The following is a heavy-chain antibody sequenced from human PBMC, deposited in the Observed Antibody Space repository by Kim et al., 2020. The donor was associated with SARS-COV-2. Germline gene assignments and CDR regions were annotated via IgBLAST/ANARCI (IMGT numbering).Heavy chain of an antibody. Sequence: GESLKISCKGSGYSFTSYWIGWVRQMPGKGLEWMGIIYPGDSDTRYSPSFQGQVTISADKSISTAYLQWSSLKASDTAMYYCARPYNSGYDTRRDAFDIWGQGTMVTVSS. CDR2: IYPGDSDT. J-gene: IGHJ3*02. CDR3: ARPYNSGYDTRRDAFDI. D-gene: IGHD5-12*01. CDR1: GYSFTSYW. V-gene: IGHV5-51*01.